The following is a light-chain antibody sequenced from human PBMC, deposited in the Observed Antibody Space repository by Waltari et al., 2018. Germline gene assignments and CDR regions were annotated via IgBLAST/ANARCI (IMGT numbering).Light chain of an antibody. V-gene: IGLV1-51*02. CDR3: GTWDSSLSGAV. CDR1: RSNIGKNY. CDR2: EDT. Sequence: QSVLTQPPSVSAAPGQRVTISCSGGRSNIGKNYVSWYRQFPGTAPKLLIYEDTARPSGIAGRFSGSKSGTSATLDITGLQAGDEADYYCGTWDSSLSGAVFGGGTHLTVL. J-gene: IGLJ7*01.